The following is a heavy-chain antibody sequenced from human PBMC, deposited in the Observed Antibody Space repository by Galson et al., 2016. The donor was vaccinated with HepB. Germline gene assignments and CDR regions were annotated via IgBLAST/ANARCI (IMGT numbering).Heavy chain of an antibody. CDR3: ASTTEWSGYYGMDY. D-gene: IGHD3-3*01. CDR1: GYSFTGYY. V-gene: IGHV1-2*06. CDR2: INPNTGGT. Sequence: SVKVSCKASGYSFTGYYIHWVRQAPGQGLEWMGRINPNTGGTKYAQKFQDRVTMTRDTSISTAHMELSRLTSDDTAVYYCASTTEWSGYYGMDYWGQGTTVTVSS. J-gene: IGHJ6*02.